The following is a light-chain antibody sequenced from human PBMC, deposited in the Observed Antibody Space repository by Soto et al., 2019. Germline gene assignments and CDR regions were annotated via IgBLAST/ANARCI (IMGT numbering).Light chain of an antibody. CDR1: QTILFTSNNKNY. V-gene: IGKV4-1*01. Sequence: DIVMTQSPDSLAVSLGERANINCKSSQTILFTSNNKNYLAWYQQKLGQPPKLLIYWASIRESGVPDRISGSGSGTDFTLTISSLQAEDVAVYYCQQYDSTPWTFGRGTKVEIK. J-gene: IGKJ1*01. CDR2: WAS. CDR3: QQYDSTPWT.